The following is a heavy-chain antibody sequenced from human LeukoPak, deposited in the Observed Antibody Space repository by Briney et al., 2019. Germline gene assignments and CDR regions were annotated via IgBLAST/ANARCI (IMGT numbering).Heavy chain of an antibody. CDR3: ARLRWRVRWFDP. D-gene: IGHD2-15*01. Sequence: SQTLSLTCTVSGGSISSGDYYWSWIRQPPGKGLEWIGSIYYSGSTYYNPSLKSRVTISVDTSKNQFSLKLSSVTAADTAVYYCARLRWRVRWFDPWGQGTLVTVSS. V-gene: IGHV4-39*01. CDR2: IYYSGST. CDR1: GGSISSGDYY. J-gene: IGHJ5*02.